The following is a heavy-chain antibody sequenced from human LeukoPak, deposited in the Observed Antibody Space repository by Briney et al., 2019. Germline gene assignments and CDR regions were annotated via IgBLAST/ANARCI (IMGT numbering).Heavy chain of an antibody. V-gene: IGHV3-30*09. J-gene: IGHJ4*02. D-gene: IGHD5-12*01. CDR2: ISYDGNNK. CDR1: GFTFSTHS. CDR3: ARGDGYAQRD. Sequence: PGGSLRLSCTASGFTFSTHSIHWVRQAPGEGLEWVASISYDGNNKYYADSVKGRFAISRDNAKNTLYLQMNSLRVEDTAVYYCARGDGYAQRDWGQGTLVTVPS.